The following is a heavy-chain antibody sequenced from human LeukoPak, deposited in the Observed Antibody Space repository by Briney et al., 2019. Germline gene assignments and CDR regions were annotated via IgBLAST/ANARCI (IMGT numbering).Heavy chain of an antibody. V-gene: IGHV3-33*01. CDR3: AREGSSTIYFASRTHSGGAFDI. D-gene: IGHD3-10*01. CDR1: GFSFSNYG. CDR2: IWYDGSNK. Sequence: GGSLRLSCAASGFSFSNYGIHWVRQAPGKGLGWVAIIWYDGSNKYYGDSVKGRFTISRDNSKNTAYLQMNSLRGEDTALYYCAREGSSTIYFASRTHSGGAFDIWGQGTMVTVSS. J-gene: IGHJ3*02.